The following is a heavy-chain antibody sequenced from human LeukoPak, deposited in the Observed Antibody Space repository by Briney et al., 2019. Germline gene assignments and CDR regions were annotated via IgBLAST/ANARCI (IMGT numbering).Heavy chain of an antibody. CDR3: ARDSVEWYIFDY. J-gene: IGHJ4*02. V-gene: IGHV3-74*01. CDR2: TNRDGSST. CDR1: GFTFSSYW. D-gene: IGHD3-3*01. Sequence: GGSLRLSCAASGFTFSSYWMHWVRQAPGKGPVWVARTNRDGSSTAYADSVKGRFTISRDNAKNTLYLLMNSLRAEDTAVYYCARDSVEWYIFDYWGQGTLVTVSS.